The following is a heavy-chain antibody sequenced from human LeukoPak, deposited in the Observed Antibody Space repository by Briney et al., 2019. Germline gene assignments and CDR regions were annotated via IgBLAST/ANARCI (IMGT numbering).Heavy chain of an antibody. V-gene: IGHV3-30-3*01. D-gene: IGHD5-18*01. Sequence: ARSLRLSCAGSGFTFSSYAMHWVRQAPGKGLEGVAVISYDGSNKYYADSVKGRFTISRDNSKNTLYLQMNSLRAEDTAVYYCARDPRTAMSSGGSLSWFDPWGQGTLVTVSS. CDR2: ISYDGSNK. CDR1: GFTFSSYA. CDR3: ARDPRTAMSSGGSLSWFDP. J-gene: IGHJ5*02.